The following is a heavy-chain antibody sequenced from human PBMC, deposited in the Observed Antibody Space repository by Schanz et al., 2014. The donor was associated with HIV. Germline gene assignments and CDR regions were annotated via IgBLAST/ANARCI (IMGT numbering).Heavy chain of an antibody. CDR2: ISHDGSKK. D-gene: IGHD2-8*01. CDR3: ARDRMVYAQAPLYYFDY. CDR1: GFSFDTFG. Sequence: QVQLVESGGGVVQPGRSLRLSCAGSGFSFDTFGIHWVRQAPGKGLEWVAVISHDGSKKYYADSVRGRITISRDNSKNTLYLQMNSLRADDTAVYYCARDRMVYAQAPLYYFDYWGQGTLVTVSS. V-gene: IGHV3-30*03. J-gene: IGHJ4*02.